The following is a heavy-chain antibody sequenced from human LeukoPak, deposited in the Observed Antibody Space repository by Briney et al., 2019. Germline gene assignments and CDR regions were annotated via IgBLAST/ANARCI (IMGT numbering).Heavy chain of an antibody. Sequence: GESLKISCQGSGYSFTSYWIGWVRQLPGKGLEWMGIIYPGDSDTRYSPSFQGQVAISADKSISTAYLQWSSLRAEDTAVYYCARVLSGSGSLYYYYYYMDVWGKGTTVTISS. CDR1: GYSFTSYW. V-gene: IGHV5-51*01. J-gene: IGHJ6*03. CDR3: ARVLSGSGSLYYYYYYMDV. D-gene: IGHD6-19*01. CDR2: IYPGDSDT.